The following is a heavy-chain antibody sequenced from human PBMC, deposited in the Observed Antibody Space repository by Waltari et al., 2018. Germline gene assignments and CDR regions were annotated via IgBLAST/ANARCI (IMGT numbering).Heavy chain of an antibody. CDR1: GGSISSGDYY. CDR2: IYYSGGT. CDR3: ARAPPGYYDSSGHGGQFDP. D-gene: IGHD3-22*01. J-gene: IGHJ5*02. V-gene: IGHV4-30-4*08. Sequence: QVQLQESGPGLVKPSQTLSLTCTVSGGSISSGDYYWSWIRQPPGKGLEWIGYIYYSGGTYYNPSLKSRVTISVDTSKNQFSLELSSVTAADTAVYYCARAPPGYYDSSGHGGQFDPWGQGTLVTVSS.